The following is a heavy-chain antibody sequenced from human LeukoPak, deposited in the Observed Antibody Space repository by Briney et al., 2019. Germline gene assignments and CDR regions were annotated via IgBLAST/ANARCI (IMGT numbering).Heavy chain of an antibody. D-gene: IGHD5-18*01. CDR3: AKGTYSYGYPPDY. CDR1: GFTFSSYG. CDR2: ISYDGSNK. V-gene: IGHV3-30*18. J-gene: IGHJ4*02. Sequence: GRSLRLSCAAPGFTFSSYGMHWVRQAPGKGLEWVAVISYDGSNKYYADSVKGRFTISRDNSKNTLYLQMNSLRAEDTAVYYCAKGTYSYGYPPDYWGQGTLVTVSS.